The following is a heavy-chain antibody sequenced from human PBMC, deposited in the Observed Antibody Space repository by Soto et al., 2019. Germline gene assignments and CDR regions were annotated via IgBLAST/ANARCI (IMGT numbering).Heavy chain of an antibody. V-gene: IGHV1-2*04. Sequence: GASVKVSCKSSGDTFTDYYMHWVRQAPGQGLEWMGWINPNSGVTKYAQKFQGWVTMTRDTSTRTVYMQLSRLRSDDTAVYYCARESGGATATLDYYYFYMDVWGTGTTVTVSS. CDR3: ARESGGATATLDYYYFYMDV. J-gene: IGHJ6*03. CDR1: GDTFTDYY. D-gene: IGHD5-12*01. CDR2: INPNSGVT.